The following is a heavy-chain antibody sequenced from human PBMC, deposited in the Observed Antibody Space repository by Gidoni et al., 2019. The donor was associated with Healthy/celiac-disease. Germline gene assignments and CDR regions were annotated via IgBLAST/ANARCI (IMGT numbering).Heavy chain of an antibody. Sequence: QVQLVESGGGVVQPGGSLRLSCAASGFTFSSYAMHWVRQAPGKGLGWVAVISYDGSNKYYADSVKGRFTISRDNSKNTLYLQMNSLRAEDTAVYYCARGRAVAGTDYGMDVWGQGTTVTVSS. CDR1: GFTFSSYA. D-gene: IGHD6-19*01. V-gene: IGHV3-30*04. J-gene: IGHJ6*02. CDR2: ISYDGSNK. CDR3: ARGRAVAGTDYGMDV.